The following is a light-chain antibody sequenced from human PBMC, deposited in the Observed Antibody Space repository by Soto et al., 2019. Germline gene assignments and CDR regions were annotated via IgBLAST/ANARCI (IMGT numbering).Light chain of an antibody. CDR3: QSYDSTNQVV. J-gene: IGLJ2*01. CDR2: EDN. CDR1: SGSIASNY. V-gene: IGLV6-57*04. Sequence: NFMLTQPHSVSESPGKTVTISCTRSSGSIASNYVQWFQQRPGSAPTTVIYEDNQRPSGVSDRFSASIDSSSNSASLTISGLKTEDEADYYCQSYDSTNQVVFGGGTQLTVL.